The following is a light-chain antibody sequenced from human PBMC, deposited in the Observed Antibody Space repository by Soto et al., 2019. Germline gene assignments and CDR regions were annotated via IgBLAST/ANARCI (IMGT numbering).Light chain of an antibody. CDR3: SLYTSSSPHVV. CDR2: DVS. V-gene: IGLV2-18*01. J-gene: IGLJ2*01. Sequence: QSALTQPPSVSGSPGQSVTISCTGTSSDVGSYNRVSWYQQPPGTAPKLMIYDVSNRPSGVPDRFSGSKSGNTASLTISGLQAEDEADYYCSLYTSSSPHVVFGGGTKLTVL. CDR1: SSDVGSYNR.